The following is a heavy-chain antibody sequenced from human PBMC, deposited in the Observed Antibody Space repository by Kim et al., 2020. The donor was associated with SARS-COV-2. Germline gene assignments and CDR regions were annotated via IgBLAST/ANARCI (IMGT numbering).Heavy chain of an antibody. CDR2: IIPIFGTA. J-gene: IGHJ4*02. D-gene: IGHD2-2*01. Sequence: SVKVSCKASGGTFSSYAISWVRQAPGQGLEWMGGIIPIFGTANYAQKFQGRVTITADESTSTAYMELSSLRSEDTAVYYCARGGLGYCSSTSCYGRGVFDYWGQGTLVTVSS. CDR3: ARGGLGYCSSTSCYGRGVFDY. V-gene: IGHV1-69*13. CDR1: GGTFSSYA.